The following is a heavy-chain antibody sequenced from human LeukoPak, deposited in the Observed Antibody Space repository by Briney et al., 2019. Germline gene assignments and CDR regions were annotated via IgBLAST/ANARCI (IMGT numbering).Heavy chain of an antibody. Sequence: GGSLRLSCTASGFTFSSYAMSWVRQAPGKGLEWVSAISGSAGTTYYAASVKARFTISRDNSKNTRYLQMNPLRAQDTAVYYWAKGFTVAHAFAIWGQGTMVTVSS. V-gene: IGHV3-23*01. CDR3: AKGFTVAHAFAI. D-gene: IGHD4-23*01. CDR2: ISGSAGTT. J-gene: IGHJ3*02. CDR1: GFTFSSYA.